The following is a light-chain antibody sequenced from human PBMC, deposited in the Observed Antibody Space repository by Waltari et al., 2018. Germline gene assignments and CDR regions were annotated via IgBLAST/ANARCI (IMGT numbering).Light chain of an antibody. CDR2: GAS. CDR1: QTITNY. Sequence: CRESQTITNYLNWDQQKSGKAPRLLIYGASNLQGGVPSRFRGSGSGTDFTLTISNLQPEDFATYYCQQTYITPRTFGQGTKVEIK. J-gene: IGKJ1*01. V-gene: IGKV1-39*01. CDR3: QQTYITPRT.